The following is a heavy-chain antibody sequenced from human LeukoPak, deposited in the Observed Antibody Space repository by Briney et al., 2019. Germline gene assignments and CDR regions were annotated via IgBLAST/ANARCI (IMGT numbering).Heavy chain of an antibody. Sequence: GGSLRLSCAASGFTFSDYYMSWVRQAPGKGLEWVANIKQDGSEKYYVDSVKGRFTISRDNAKNSLYLQMNSLRAEDTAVYYCARLLLRYFDLWGQGTLVTVSS. CDR1: GFTFSDYY. V-gene: IGHV3-7*01. D-gene: IGHD3-9*01. CDR3: ARLLLRYFDL. J-gene: IGHJ4*02. CDR2: IKQDGSEK.